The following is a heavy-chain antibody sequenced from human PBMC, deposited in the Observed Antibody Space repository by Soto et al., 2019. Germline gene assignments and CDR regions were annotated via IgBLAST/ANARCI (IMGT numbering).Heavy chain of an antibody. CDR2: ISSSSSTI. CDR3: ARDRGEYYYDSSGYYYVGWFDP. Sequence: VPLVESGGGWVQPGGSLRLSCAASGLTSSSYSVNWVRQAPGKGREWVSYISSSSSTIYYADSVKGRFTISRDNAKNSRDLQMNSLRDEDTAVYYCARDRGEYYYDSSGYYYVGWFDPWGQGTLVTVSS. J-gene: IGHJ5*02. D-gene: IGHD3-22*01. V-gene: IGHV3-48*02. CDR1: GLTSSSYS.